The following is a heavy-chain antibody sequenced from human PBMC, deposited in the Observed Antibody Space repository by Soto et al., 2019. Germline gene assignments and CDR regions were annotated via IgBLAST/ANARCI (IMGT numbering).Heavy chain of an antibody. CDR3: ARESEDLTSNFDY. Sequence: EVQLVESGGGLVKPGGSLRLSCAASGFTFPRYSMNWVRQATGKGLEWVSSLSSTANYIYYGDSMKGRFTISRDNAKNSLYLEMNSLRAEDTAVYYCARESEDLTSNFDYWGQGTLVTVSS. J-gene: IGHJ4*02. CDR2: LSSTANYI. CDR1: GFTFPRYS. V-gene: IGHV3-21*06.